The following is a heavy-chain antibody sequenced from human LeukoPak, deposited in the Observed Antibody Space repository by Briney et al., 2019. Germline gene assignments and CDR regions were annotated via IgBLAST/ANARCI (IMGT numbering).Heavy chain of an antibody. CDR1: GFTFSDHY. CDR2: TRNKANSYTT. V-gene: IGHV3-72*01. J-gene: IGHJ6*03. CDR3: ARVLRYFDWLLPYYYYYYMDV. D-gene: IGHD3-9*01. Sequence: GGSLRLSCAASGFTFSDHYMDWVRQAPGKGLEWVGRTRNKANSYTTEYAASVKGRFTISRDDSKNSLYLQMNSLKTEDTAVYYCARVLRYFDWLLPYYYYYYMDVWGKGTTVTVSS.